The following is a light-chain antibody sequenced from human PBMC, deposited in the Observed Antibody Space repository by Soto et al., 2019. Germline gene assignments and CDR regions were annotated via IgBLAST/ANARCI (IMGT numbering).Light chain of an antibody. Sequence: EFVLTQSPDTLSLLPGETATLSCRASQSATSNYLAWYHQKPGQAPRLLIYAASRRATGIPDRFSGSGSGTDFSLTVSRLEPEDFGMFFCQQYGDSAPVTFGHGTRLEIE. V-gene: IGKV3-20*01. J-gene: IGKJ5*01. CDR2: AAS. CDR3: QQYGDSAPVT. CDR1: QSATSNY.